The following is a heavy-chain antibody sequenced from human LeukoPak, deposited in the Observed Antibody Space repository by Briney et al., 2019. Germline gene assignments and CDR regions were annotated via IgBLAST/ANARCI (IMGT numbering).Heavy chain of an antibody. CDR2: INHSGST. CDR3: ARAFGRDGYNSAY. J-gene: IGHJ4*02. V-gene: IGHV4-34*01. CDR1: GGSFSGYY. D-gene: IGHD5-24*01. Sequence: SETLSLTCAVYGGSFSGYYWSWIRQPPGKGLEWIGEINHSGSTNYSPSLKSRVTISVDTSKNQFSLKLSSVTAADTAVYYCARAFGRDGYNSAYWGQGTLVTVSS.